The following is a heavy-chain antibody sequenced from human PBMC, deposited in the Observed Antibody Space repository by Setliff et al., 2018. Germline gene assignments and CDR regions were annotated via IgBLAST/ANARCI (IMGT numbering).Heavy chain of an antibody. CDR2: IHYRGTT. CDR3: ARQPPLNWAIPFDL. D-gene: IGHD7-27*01. J-gene: IGHJ3*01. Sequence: PSETLSLTCTGSGASISSGTYYWAWIRQPPGKGLEWIGRIHYRGTTYSNASLASRLTISVDTAKNQFSLKLTSVTAADTAVYYCARQPPLNWAIPFDLWGQGKRVTVSS. CDR1: GASISSGTYY. V-gene: IGHV4-39*01.